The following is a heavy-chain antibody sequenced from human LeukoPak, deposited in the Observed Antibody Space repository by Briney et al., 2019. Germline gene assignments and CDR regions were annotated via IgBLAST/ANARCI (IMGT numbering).Heavy chain of an antibody. CDR1: GFTFSSSA. D-gene: IGHD3-9*01. Sequence: GGSLRLSCAASGFTFSSSAMSWVRQAPGKGLEWVSGISGSGGGTYYADSVKGRFTISRDNSKNTLYLQMNSLRAEDTAVYYCAKDGGEYYDILTGYYPRLYYMDVWGKGTTVTISS. J-gene: IGHJ6*03. CDR2: ISGSGGGT. V-gene: IGHV3-23*01. CDR3: AKDGGEYYDILTGYYPRLYYMDV.